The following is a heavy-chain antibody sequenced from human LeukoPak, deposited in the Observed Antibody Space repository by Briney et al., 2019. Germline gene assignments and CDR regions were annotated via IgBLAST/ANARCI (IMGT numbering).Heavy chain of an antibody. CDR2: ISGSGDST. Sequence: GGSLRLSCAASGFTFSSYAMSWVRQAPGKGLEWVSGISGSGDSTYYADSVKGRFTISRDNSENTLFLQLNSLRAEDTAVYFCAKRAYCSTASCYGFDCWGQGTLVTVSS. CDR1: GFTFSSYA. V-gene: IGHV3-23*01. J-gene: IGHJ4*02. D-gene: IGHD2-2*01. CDR3: AKRAYCSTASCYGFDC.